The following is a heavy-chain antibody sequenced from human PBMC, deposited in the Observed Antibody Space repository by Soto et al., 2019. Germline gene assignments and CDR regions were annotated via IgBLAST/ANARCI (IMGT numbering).Heavy chain of an antibody. D-gene: IGHD3-22*01. Sequence: GGSLRLSCAASGSTFSSYAMHWVRQAPGKGLEWVALISYDGSNKYYADSVKGRFTISRDNSKNTLYLQMDSLRSEDTAVYYCAREIVVAPPGWFDPWGQGTLVTVSS. V-gene: IGHV3-30-3*01. CDR3: AREIVVAPPGWFDP. CDR2: ISYDGSNK. CDR1: GSTFSSYA. J-gene: IGHJ5*02.